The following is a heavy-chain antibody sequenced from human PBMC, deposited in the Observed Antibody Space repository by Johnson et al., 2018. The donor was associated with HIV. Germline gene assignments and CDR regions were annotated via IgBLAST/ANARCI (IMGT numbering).Heavy chain of an antibody. D-gene: IGHD4-17*01. CDR2: IYSGGTT. J-gene: IGHJ3*02. CDR3: ARTAMTPVTSSPDAFDI. CDR1: GFTVSSNY. V-gene: IGHV3-53*01. Sequence: VQLVESGGGLVQPGGSLRLSCAASGFTVSSNYMSWVRQAPGKGLEWVSVIYSGGTTYYADSVKGRFTISRDKSNNTLDLQMNSLRAEDTAVCYCARTAMTPVTSSPDAFDIWGRGTMVTVSS.